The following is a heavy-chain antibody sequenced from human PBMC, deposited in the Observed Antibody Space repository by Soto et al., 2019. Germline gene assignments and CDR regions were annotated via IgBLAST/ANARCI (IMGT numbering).Heavy chain of an antibody. D-gene: IGHD6-13*01. Sequence: ASVRVYCRASGGTFSSSAISWVRQAPGQGLEWMGGIIPIFGTANYAQKFQGRVTITADESTSTAYMELSSLRSEDTAVYYCARIAAAGFDYWGQGTLVTVSS. CDR1: GGTFSSSA. V-gene: IGHV1-69*01. CDR2: IIPIFGTA. J-gene: IGHJ4*02. CDR3: ARIAAAGFDY.